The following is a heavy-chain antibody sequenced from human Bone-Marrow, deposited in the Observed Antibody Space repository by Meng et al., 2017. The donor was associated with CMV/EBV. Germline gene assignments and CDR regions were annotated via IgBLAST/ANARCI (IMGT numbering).Heavy chain of an antibody. CDR1: GGTFSSYA. Sequence: SVKVSCKASGGTFSSYAISWVRQAPGQGLEWMGGIIPIFGTANYAQKFQGRVKITTDESTSTDYIELSSLRSEDTAVYYCARTVVPAGGYYYYYGMDVWGQGTTVTFSS. CDR3: ARTVVPAGGYYYYYGMDV. J-gene: IGHJ6*02. CDR2: IIPIFGTA. V-gene: IGHV1-69*05. D-gene: IGHD2-2*01.